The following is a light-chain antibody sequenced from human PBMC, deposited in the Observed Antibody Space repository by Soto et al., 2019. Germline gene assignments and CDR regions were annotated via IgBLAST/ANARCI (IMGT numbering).Light chain of an antibody. J-gene: IGLJ2*01. Sequence: QSVLTQPPSVSGAPGQRVTISCTGSSSNIGAGYDVQWYQQLPGTAPKLGIYGNSNRPSGVPDRFSGSKSGTSASLDITGLQAEDWADYYCQSYDSSLSGVVLGGGSKLTVL. CDR3: QSYDSSLSGVV. CDR1: SSNIGAGYD. CDR2: GNS. V-gene: IGLV1-40*01.